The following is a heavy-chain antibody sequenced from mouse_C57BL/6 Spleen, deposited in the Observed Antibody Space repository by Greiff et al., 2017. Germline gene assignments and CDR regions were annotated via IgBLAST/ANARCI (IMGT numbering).Heavy chain of an antibody. J-gene: IGHJ3*01. CDR1: GFTFSSYG. CDR3: ASYDYYGWFAY. D-gene: IGHD1-1*01. V-gene: IGHV5-6*01. Sequence: EVKLVESGGDLVKPGGSLKLSCAASGFTFSSYGMSWVRQTPDKRLEWVATISSGGSYTYYPDSVKGRFTISRDNAKNTLYLQMSSLKSEDTAMYYCASYDYYGWFAYWGQGTLVTVSA. CDR2: ISSGGSYT.